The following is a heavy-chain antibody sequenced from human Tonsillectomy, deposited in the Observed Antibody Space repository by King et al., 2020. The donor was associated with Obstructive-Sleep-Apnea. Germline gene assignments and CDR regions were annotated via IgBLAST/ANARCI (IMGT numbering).Heavy chain of an antibody. Sequence: VQLVESGGGLVQPGRSLRLSCAASGFTFDDYAMHWVRQAPGKGLEWVSGIRWNSGSIGYADAVKGRFTVSRDNAKNSLYLQMNSLRAEDTALYYCAKEVVGPYYFDYWGQGTLVTVSS. CDR1: GFTFDDYA. D-gene: IGHD2-15*01. J-gene: IGHJ4*02. CDR2: IRWNSGSI. CDR3: AKEVVGPYYFDY. V-gene: IGHV3-9*01.